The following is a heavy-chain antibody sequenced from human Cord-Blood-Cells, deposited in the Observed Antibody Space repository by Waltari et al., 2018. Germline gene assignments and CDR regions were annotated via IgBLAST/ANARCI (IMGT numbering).Heavy chain of an antibody. CDR3: ARKTGDWYFDL. CDR1: GFTFSSYW. V-gene: IGHV3-7*01. J-gene: IGHJ2*01. D-gene: IGHD7-27*01. CDR2: IKQDGSEK. Sequence: EVQLVESGGGLVQPGGSLRLSCAASGFTFSSYWMRWVRQAPGKGLEWVANIKQDGSEKYYGDSVKGRFTISRDTAKNSLYLQMNSLRAEDTAVYYCARKTGDWYFDLWGRGTLVTVSS.